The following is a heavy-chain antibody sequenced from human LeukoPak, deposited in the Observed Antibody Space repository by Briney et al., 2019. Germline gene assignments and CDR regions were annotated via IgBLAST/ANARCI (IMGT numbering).Heavy chain of an antibody. CDR3: ARDYDFWSGYLDY. D-gene: IGHD3-3*01. V-gene: IGHV1-46*01. CDR1: GYTFSSYY. J-gene: IGHJ4*02. Sequence: GASVKVSCKASGYTFSSYYMHWVRQAPAQGLEWMGVINPSGGSTSYAQRFQGRVTMTRDTSTSTFYMELSSLRSEDTAVYYCARDYDFWSGYLDYWGQGTLVTVSS. CDR2: INPSGGST.